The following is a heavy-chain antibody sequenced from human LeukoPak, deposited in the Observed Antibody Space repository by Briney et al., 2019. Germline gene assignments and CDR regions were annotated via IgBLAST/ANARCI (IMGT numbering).Heavy chain of an antibody. CDR2: ISGSGGST. CDR3: AKCLYQPYLEYNWNYYFDY. CDR1: GFTFSSYA. V-gene: IGHV3-23*01. Sequence: PGGSLRLSCAASGFTFSSYAMSWVRQAPGKGLEWVSAISGSGGSTYYADSVKGRFTISRDNSKNTLYLQMNSLRAEDTAVYYCAKCLYQPYLEYNWNYYFDYWGQGTLVTVSS. D-gene: IGHD1-7*01. J-gene: IGHJ4*02.